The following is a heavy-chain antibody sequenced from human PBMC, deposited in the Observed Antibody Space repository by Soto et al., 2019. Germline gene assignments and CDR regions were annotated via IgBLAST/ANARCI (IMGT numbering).Heavy chain of an antibody. CDR3: AHRRSTYYYDSTFDP. J-gene: IGHJ5*02. V-gene: IGHV2-5*02. CDR1: GFSLSTSGVG. D-gene: IGHD3-22*01. Sequence: QITLKESGPTLVKPTQTLTLTCTFSGFSLSTSGVGVGWIRQPPGKALEWLALIYWDDDKRYSPSLKSRLTITKDTSKNQVVLTMTTMDPVDTATYHCAHRRSTYYYDSTFDPWGQGTLVTVSS. CDR2: IYWDDDK.